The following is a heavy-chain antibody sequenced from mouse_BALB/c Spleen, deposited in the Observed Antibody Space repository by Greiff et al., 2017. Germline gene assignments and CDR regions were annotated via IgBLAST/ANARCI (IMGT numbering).Heavy chain of an antibody. CDR2: IYPGSGST. CDR1: GYNFTSYW. Sequence: QVQLQQPGAELVKPGTSVKLSCKASGYNFTSYWINWVKLRPGQGLEWIGDIYPGSGSTNYNEKFKSKATLTVDTSSSTAYMQLSSLASEDTALYYGAREGDMIPRAWFAYWGQGTLVTVSA. CDR3: AREGDMIPRAWFAY. V-gene: IGHV1-55*01. J-gene: IGHJ3*01. D-gene: IGHD2-3*01.